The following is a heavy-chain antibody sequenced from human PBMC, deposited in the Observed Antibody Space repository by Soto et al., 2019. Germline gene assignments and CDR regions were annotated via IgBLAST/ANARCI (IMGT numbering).Heavy chain of an antibody. CDR2: ISDGGGST. J-gene: IGHJ6*02. CDR3: ARTQDIVVVPAAIREGADYGMDV. Sequence: EVQLLESGGGLVQPGGSLRLSCAASGFTFSNNAMSWVRQAPGKGLEWVSAISDGGGSTYYADSVKGRLTISRDNSKNTLYLQMNSLRAEDTALYYCARTQDIVVVPAAIREGADYGMDVWGQGTTVTVSS. V-gene: IGHV3-23*01. CDR1: GFTFSNNA. D-gene: IGHD2-2*02.